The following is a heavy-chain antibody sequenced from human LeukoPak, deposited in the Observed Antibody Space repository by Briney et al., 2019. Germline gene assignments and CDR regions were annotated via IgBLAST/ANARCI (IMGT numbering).Heavy chain of an antibody. J-gene: IGHJ3*02. CDR1: GYRISSKSAA. Sequence: SQTLSVTCAISGYRISSKSAAWNWIMQSPSRCLEWLRRTDLRSSWIYEYALSVRSRINLSPDTSKNQFSLQLNSVNAEDTAVYFCARAPDDLLHGRAFDIWGQGILVTVSS. V-gene: IGHV6-1*01. CDR2: TDLRSSWIY. CDR3: ARAPDDLLHGRAFDI. D-gene: IGHD1-1*01.